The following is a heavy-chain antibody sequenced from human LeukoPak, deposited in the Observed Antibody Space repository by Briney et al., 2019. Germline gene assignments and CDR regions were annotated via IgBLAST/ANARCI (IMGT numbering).Heavy chain of an antibody. CDR3: ARDNGGDYVEYYYGMDV. Sequence: GASVKVSCKASGYTFTSYAMHWVRQAPGQRLEWMGWINAGNGNTKYSQKFQGRVTITRDTSASTAYMELSSLRSEDTAVYYCARDNGGDYVEYYYGMDVWGKGTTVTVSS. CDR1: GYTFTSYA. J-gene: IGHJ6*04. CDR2: INAGNGNT. D-gene: IGHD4-17*01. V-gene: IGHV1-3*01.